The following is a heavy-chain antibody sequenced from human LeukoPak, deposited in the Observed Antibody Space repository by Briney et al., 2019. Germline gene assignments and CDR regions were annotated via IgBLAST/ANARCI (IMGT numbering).Heavy chain of an antibody. Sequence: PSETLSLTCTVSGGSISGSSYYWVWIRQSPGKGLEWIGNIYSSGSTSYNPSLKSRVTISVDTSKNYFSLKLTSVTAADTAVYYCAKSGGYGLIDYWGQGTLVTVSS. CDR3: AKSGGYGLIDY. J-gene: IGHJ4*01. CDR2: IYSSGST. D-gene: IGHD6-25*01. V-gene: IGHV4-39*02. CDR1: GGSISGSSYY.